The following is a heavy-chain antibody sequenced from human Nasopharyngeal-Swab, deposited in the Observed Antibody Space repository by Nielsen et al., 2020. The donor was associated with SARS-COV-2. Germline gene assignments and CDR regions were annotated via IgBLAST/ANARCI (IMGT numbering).Heavy chain of an antibody. D-gene: IGHD6-13*01. CDR3: ARDSAAAGTVFDY. V-gene: IGHV3-21*01. J-gene: IGHJ4*02. CDR2: ISSSSSYI. CDR1: GFTFSSYS. Sequence: GESLKISCAASGFTFSSYSMNWVRQAPGKGLEWVSSISSSSSYIYYADSVKGRFTISRDNAKNSLYLQMNSLRAEDTAVYCCARDSAAAGTVFDYWGQGTLVTVSS.